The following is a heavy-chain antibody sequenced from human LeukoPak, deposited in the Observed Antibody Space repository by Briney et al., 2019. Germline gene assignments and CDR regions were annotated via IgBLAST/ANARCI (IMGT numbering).Heavy chain of an antibody. CDR3: ARPGGSGPFDY. CDR2: INHSGST. V-gene: IGHV4-34*01. CDR1: GGSFSGYY. D-gene: IGHD1-26*01. Sequence: PSETLSLTCAVYGGSFSGYYWSWIRQPPGRGLEWIGEINHSGSTNYNPSLKSRVTISVDTSKNQFSLKLSSVTAADTAVYYCARPGGSGPFDYWGQGTLVTVSS. J-gene: IGHJ4*02.